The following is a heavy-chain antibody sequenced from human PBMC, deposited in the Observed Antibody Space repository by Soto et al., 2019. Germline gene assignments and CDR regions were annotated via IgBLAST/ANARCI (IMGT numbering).Heavy chain of an antibody. CDR2: IQQDGSEE. Sequence: GGSLRLSCAASGFTFSSSWMSWVRQAPGKGLEWVANIQQDGSEEYYVDSVKGRFTISRDNAKNSLYLQMDSLRAEDTAVYYCARDPNIVATMGSIYYYYGMDVWGQGTTVTVSS. D-gene: IGHD5-12*01. CDR3: ARDPNIVATMGSIYYYYGMDV. CDR1: GFTFSSSW. J-gene: IGHJ6*02. V-gene: IGHV3-7*01.